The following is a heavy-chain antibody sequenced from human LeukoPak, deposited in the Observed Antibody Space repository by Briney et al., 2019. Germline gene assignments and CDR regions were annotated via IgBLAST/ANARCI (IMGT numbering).Heavy chain of an antibody. Sequence: GGSLRLFCAASGFTFSSYGMHWVRQAPGKGLEWVSAISGSGGSTYYADSVKGRFTISRDNSKNTLYLQMNSLRAEDTAVYYCAKDQRTYYDYVWGPDAFDIWGQGTMVTVSS. J-gene: IGHJ3*02. CDR3: AKDQRTYYDYVWGPDAFDI. CDR2: ISGSGGST. V-gene: IGHV3-23*01. CDR1: GFTFSSYG. D-gene: IGHD3-16*01.